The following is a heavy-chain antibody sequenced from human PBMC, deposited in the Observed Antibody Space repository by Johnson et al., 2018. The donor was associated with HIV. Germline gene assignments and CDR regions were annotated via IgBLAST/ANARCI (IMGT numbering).Heavy chain of an antibody. CDR2: INWNGGST. CDR1: GFTFDDYG. CDR3: AKEGTTMEVDI. Sequence: VQLVESGGGVVRPGGSLRVSCAASGFTFDDYGMSWVRQAPWKGLEWVSGINWNGGSTGYADSVKGRFIISRENSKNTVYLQMNSLRAEDTAVYYCAKEGTTMEVDIWGQGTMVTVSS. D-gene: IGHD3-10*01. V-gene: IGHV3-20*04. J-gene: IGHJ3*02.